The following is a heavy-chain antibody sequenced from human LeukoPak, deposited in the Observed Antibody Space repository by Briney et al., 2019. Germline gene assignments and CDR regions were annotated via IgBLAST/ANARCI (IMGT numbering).Heavy chain of an antibody. Sequence: SETLSLTCTVSDGFISSSSYYWGWIRQPPGKGLEWIGSIYYSGSTYYNPSLKSRVTISVDTSKNQFSLKLSSVTAADTAVYYCATHPVAVAGTFDYWGQGTLVTVSS. J-gene: IGHJ4*02. CDR3: ATHPVAVAGTFDY. V-gene: IGHV4-39*01. CDR1: DGFISSSSYY. D-gene: IGHD6-19*01. CDR2: IYYSGST.